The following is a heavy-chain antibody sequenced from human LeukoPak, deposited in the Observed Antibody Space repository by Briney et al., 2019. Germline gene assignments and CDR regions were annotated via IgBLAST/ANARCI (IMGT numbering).Heavy chain of an antibody. CDR2: ISSSSSTI. D-gene: IGHD6-13*01. V-gene: IGHV3-48*02. CDR1: GFTFSSYS. J-gene: IGHJ5*02. Sequence: GGSLSLSCAASGFTFSSYSMNWVRQAPGKGLEWVSYISSSSSTIYYADSVKGRFTISRDNAKNSLYLQMNSLRDEDTAVYYCARAGIAAARIEEFDPWGQGTLVTVSS. CDR3: ARAGIAAARIEEFDP.